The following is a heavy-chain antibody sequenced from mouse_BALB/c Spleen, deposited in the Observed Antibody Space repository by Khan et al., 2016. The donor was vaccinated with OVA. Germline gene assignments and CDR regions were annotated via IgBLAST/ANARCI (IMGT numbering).Heavy chain of an antibody. CDR1: GYSITSDYA. CDR3: ARSLYYSYGYALDC. Sequence: EVKLQESGPGLVKPSQSLSLTCTVTGYSITSDYAWNWIRQFPGNKLEWMGYISSTGGTSYNPSLKSRISITRATSKNQFFLQLKSVTAEDTATYYCARSLYYSYGYALDCWGRGTLVTVSS. D-gene: IGHD2-14*01. V-gene: IGHV3-2*02. J-gene: IGHJ4*01. CDR2: ISSTGGT.